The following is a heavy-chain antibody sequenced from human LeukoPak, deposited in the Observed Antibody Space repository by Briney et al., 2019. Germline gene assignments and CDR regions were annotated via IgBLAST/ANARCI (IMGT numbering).Heavy chain of an antibody. V-gene: IGHV1-69*04. CDR2: IIPILGIA. CDR3: ATAPEDSSWYEDY. D-gene: IGHD6-13*01. J-gene: IGHJ4*02. CDR1: GGTFSSYA. Sequence: ASVKVSCKASGGTFSSYAISWVRQAPGQGLEWMGRIIPILGIANYAQKFQGRVTITADKSTSTAYMELSSLRSEDTAVYYCATAPEDSSWYEDYWGQGTLVTVSS.